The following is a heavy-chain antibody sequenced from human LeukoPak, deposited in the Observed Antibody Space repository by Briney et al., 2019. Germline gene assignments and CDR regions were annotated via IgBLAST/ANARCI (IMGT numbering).Heavy chain of an antibody. V-gene: IGHV3-23*01. D-gene: IGHD3-22*01. CDR2: VSDGGSST. CDR1: GFTFSSYG. CDR3: AKGSYYDSSGYYYFDY. Sequence: GGSLRLSCAASGFTFSSYGMSWVRQAPGRGLEWVSIVSDGGSSTYYADSVKGRFTISRDNSKNTLYLQMNSLRAEDTAVYYCAKGSYYDSSGYYYFDYWGQGTLVTVSS. J-gene: IGHJ4*02.